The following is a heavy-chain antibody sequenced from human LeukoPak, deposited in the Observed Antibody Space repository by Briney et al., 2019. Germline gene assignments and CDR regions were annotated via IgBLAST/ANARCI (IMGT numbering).Heavy chain of an antibody. V-gene: IGHV4-59*01. J-gene: IGHJ4*02. CDR3: ARGRVVPAAMGFDY. CDR1: GGSISSYY. D-gene: IGHD2-2*01. CDR2: IYYSGST. Sequence: PSETLSLTCTVSGGSISSYYWSWIRQPPGKGLEWIGYIYYSGSTNYNPSLKSRVTISVDTSKNQFSLKLSSVTAADTAVYYCARGRVVPAAMGFDYWGQGTPVTVSS.